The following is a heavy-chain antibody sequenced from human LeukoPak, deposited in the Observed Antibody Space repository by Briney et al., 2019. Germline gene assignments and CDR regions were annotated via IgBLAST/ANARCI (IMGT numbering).Heavy chain of an antibody. Sequence: SETLSLTCTVSGGFISSSSYYWGWIRQPPGKGLEWIGSIYYSGSTYYNPSLKSRVTISVDTSKNQFSLKLSSVTAADTAVYYCARDSSIVVVPAPFDYWGQGTLVTVSS. D-gene: IGHD2-2*01. CDR1: GGFISSSSYY. J-gene: IGHJ4*02. V-gene: IGHV4-39*07. CDR2: IYYSGST. CDR3: ARDSSIVVVPAPFDY.